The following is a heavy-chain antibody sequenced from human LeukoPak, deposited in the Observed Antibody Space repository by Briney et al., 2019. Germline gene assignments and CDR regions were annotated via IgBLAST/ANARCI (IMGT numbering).Heavy chain of an antibody. CDR2: IGYDGTNE. D-gene: IGHD3-22*01. V-gene: IGHV3-30*02. CDR3: AKSAANYYDRYYFDY. CDR1: GFTFSSYG. J-gene: IGHJ4*02. Sequence: PGGSLRLSCAASGFTFSSYGMHWVRQAPGKGLEWVALIGYDGTNEYYADSVKGRFTISRDNSKNTLYLQMNSLRAEDTAVYYCAKSAANYYDRYYFDYWGQGTLVTVSS.